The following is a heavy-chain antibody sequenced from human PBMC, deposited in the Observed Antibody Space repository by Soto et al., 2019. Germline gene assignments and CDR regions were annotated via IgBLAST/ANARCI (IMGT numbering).Heavy chain of an antibody. D-gene: IGHD3-16*01. J-gene: IGHJ6*02. Sequence: QVQLVESGGGVVQPGRSLRLSCAASGFTFSSYAMHWVRQAPGKGLEWVAVISYDGSNKYYADSVKGRFTISRDNSKNTLYLQMNSLRAEDTAVYYCAREGGGGYYYGMDVWGQGTTVTVSS. V-gene: IGHV3-30-3*01. CDR3: AREGGGGYYYGMDV. CDR2: ISYDGSNK. CDR1: GFTFSSYA.